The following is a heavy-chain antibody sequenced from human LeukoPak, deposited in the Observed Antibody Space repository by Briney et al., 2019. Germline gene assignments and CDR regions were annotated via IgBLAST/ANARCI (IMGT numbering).Heavy chain of an antibody. J-gene: IGHJ4*02. CDR3: AKALQVWLFGFDY. CDR2: IYYSGST. CDR1: GGSISSYY. D-gene: IGHD5-18*01. Sequence: SETLSLTCTVSGGSISSYYCSWIRQPPGKGLEWIGYIYYSGSTTYNPSLKSRVTISVDTSNNQISLKLSSVTAADTAVYYCAKALQVWLFGFDYWGQGTLVTVSS. V-gene: IGHV4-59*01.